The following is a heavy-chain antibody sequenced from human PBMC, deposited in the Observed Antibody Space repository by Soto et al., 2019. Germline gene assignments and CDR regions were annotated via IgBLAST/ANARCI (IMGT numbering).Heavy chain of an antibody. V-gene: IGHV1-46*01. D-gene: IGHD3-22*01. CDR2: INPSGGST. J-gene: IGHJ4*02. CDR3: ARADYYDSSGFYYDC. CDR1: GYIFTNHY. Sequence: VSCKASGYIFTNHYIHWVRQAPGQGLEWMGIINPSGGSTNYLQKFQGRITMTRDTSTSTVYMELSSLRSEDTAVYFCARADYYDSSGFYYDCWGQGSLVTVSS.